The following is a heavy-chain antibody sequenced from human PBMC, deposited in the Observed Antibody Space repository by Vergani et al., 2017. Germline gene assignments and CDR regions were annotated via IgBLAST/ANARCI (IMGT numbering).Heavy chain of an antibody. J-gene: IGHJ4*02. V-gene: IGHV3-30*02. Sequence: QVQLVESGGGVVQPGGSLRLSCVASGFSASNSGIHWVRQTPGKGLEWVAFIQYDGSDIFYADFVEGRFTISRDNSKNTLFLQMNSLRPEDTAVYYYAGDTGTGGRYLVYWGQETLVAISS. D-gene: IGHD2-8*02. CDR3: AGDTGTGGRYLVY. CDR1: GFSASNSG. CDR2: IQYDGSDI.